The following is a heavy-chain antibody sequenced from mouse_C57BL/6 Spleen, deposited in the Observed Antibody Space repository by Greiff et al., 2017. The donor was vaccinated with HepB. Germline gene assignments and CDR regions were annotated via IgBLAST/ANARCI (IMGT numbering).Heavy chain of an antibody. CDR1: GYTFTSYW. D-gene: IGHD2-1*01. V-gene: IGHV1-64*01. Sequence: QVHVKQPGAELVKPGASVKLSCKASGYTFTSYWMHWVKQRPGQGLEWIGMIHPNSGSTNYNEKFKSKATLTVDKSSSTAYMQLSSLTSEDSAVYYCAPIYYDYAMDYWGQGTSVTVSS. CDR3: APIYYDYAMDY. CDR2: IHPNSGST. J-gene: IGHJ4*01.